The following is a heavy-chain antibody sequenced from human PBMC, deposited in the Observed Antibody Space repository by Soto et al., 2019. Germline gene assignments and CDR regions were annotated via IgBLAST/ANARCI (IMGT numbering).Heavy chain of an antibody. Sequence: PSETLSLTCAVYGGSFSGYYWSWIRQPPGKGLEWIGEINHSGSTNYNPSLKSRVTISVDTSKNQFPLKLSSVTAADTAVYYCARDVTYDSSGSHLRFDYWGQGTLVTVSS. CDR3: ARDVTYDSSGSHLRFDY. V-gene: IGHV4-34*01. D-gene: IGHD3-22*01. CDR2: INHSGST. J-gene: IGHJ4*02. CDR1: GGSFSGYY.